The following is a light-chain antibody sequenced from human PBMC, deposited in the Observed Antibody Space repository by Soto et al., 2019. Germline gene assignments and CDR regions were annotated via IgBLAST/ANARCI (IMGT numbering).Light chain of an antibody. CDR2: GAS. Sequence: EIVMTQSPVTLSVSPGERVTLSCRASQNVNINLAWYQQRPGQAPRVLIYGASNRASGIPDRFSGSWSGTDFTLTISRLEPDDFALYYCQQYKDWPPLTFGGGTRVEIK. V-gene: IGKV3D-15*01. J-gene: IGKJ4*01. CDR3: QQYKDWPPLT. CDR1: QNVNIN.